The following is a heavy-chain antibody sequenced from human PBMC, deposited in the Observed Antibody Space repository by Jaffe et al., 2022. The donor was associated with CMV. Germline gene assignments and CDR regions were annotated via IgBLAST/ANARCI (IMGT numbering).Heavy chain of an antibody. J-gene: IGHJ5*01. CDR1: GFTFDDHG. D-gene: IGHD4-17*01. Sequence: EVQLVESGGRVVRPGGSLRLSCEASGFTFDDHGMSWVRLAPGKGLEWVSAISWNGVSTGYTDSVKGRFTISRDNAKKSLYLQMNGLRTEDTALYYCARRGLNTVAFDFWGHGTLVTVSS. CDR2: ISWNGVST. V-gene: IGHV3-20*04. CDR3: ARRGLNTVAFDF.